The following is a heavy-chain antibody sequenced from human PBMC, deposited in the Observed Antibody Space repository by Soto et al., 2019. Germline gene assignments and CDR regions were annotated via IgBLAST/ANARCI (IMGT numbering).Heavy chain of an antibody. CDR3: ARGNSGSYYSNWFDP. V-gene: IGHV4-61*01. J-gene: IGHJ5*02. CDR1: GGSVSSGSYY. CDR2: IYYSGST. D-gene: IGHD1-26*01. Sequence: PSETLSLTCTVSGGSVSSGSYYWSWIRQPPGKGLEWIGYIYYSGSTNYNPSLKSRVTISVDTSQNQFSLKLSSVTAADTAVYYCARGNSGSYYSNWFDPWGQGTLVTVSS.